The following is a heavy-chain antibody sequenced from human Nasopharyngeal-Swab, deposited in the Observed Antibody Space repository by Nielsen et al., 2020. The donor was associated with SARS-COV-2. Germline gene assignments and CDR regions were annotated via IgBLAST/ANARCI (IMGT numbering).Heavy chain of an antibody. D-gene: IGHD7-27*01. CDR2: ISYDGSNK. Sequence: GGSLRLSCAASRFTFSSYAMHWVRKAPGKGLEWLAVISYDGSNKYYADSVKGRFTISRDNSKNTLYLQINSLRAEDTAVYYCSRGGGGEGNYYMDVWGKGTTVTVSS. J-gene: IGHJ6*03. CDR3: SRGGGGEGNYYMDV. CDR1: RFTFSSYA. V-gene: IGHV3-30*04.